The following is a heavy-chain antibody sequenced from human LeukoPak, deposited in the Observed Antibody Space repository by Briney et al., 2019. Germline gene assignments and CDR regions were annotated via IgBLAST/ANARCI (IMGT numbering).Heavy chain of an antibody. CDR1: GFTFSSYA. D-gene: IGHD6-19*01. CDR3: ARENGGWYKDRDWYFAL. V-gene: IGHV3-30*04. CDR2: ISYDGSNK. Sequence: GGSLRLSCAASGFTFSSYAMHWVRQAPDKRLEWVAVISYDGSNKYYADSVKGRFTISRDNSKNTLYLQMNSLRAEDTAVYYCARENGGWYKDRDWYFALWGRGTLVTVSS. J-gene: IGHJ2*01.